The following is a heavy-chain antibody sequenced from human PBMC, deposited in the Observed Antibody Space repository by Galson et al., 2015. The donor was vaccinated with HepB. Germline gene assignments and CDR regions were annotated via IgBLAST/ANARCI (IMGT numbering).Heavy chain of an antibody. CDR2: ISWNSAGI. J-gene: IGHJ4*02. V-gene: IGHV3-9*01. CDR1: KFSFEDYG. CDR3: VKDSSNYFSWFEN. Sequence: SLRLSCAASKFSFEDYGMHWVRHAPGRGLEWVSGISWNSAGIGYADSVKGRFTISRDNAKNSLYLQMNSLRPEDTALYYCVKDSSNYFSWFENWGQGTLVTVSS. D-gene: IGHD5-24*01.